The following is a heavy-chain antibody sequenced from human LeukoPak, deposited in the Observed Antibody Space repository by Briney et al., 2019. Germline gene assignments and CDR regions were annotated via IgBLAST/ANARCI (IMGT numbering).Heavy chain of an antibody. CDR3: AWGDGGYVKKTYYYYYMDA. D-gene: IGHD5-12*01. CDR1: GGSFSGYY. CDR2: INHSGST. V-gene: IGHV4-34*01. Sequence: PSETLSLTCAVYGGSFSGYYWSWIRQPPGKGLEWIGEINHSGSTNYNPSLKSRVTISVDTSKNQFSLKLSSVTAADTAVYYCAWGDGGYVKKTYYYYYMDAWGKGTTVTISS. J-gene: IGHJ6*03.